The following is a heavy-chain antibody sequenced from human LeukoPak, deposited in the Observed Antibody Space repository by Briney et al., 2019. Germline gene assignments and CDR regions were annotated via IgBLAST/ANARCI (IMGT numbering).Heavy chain of an antibody. CDR1: GYTLTELS. J-gene: IGHJ5*02. CDR3: ASRYRLRGWFDP. CDR2: FDPEDGET. D-gene: IGHD3-16*02. V-gene: IGHV1-24*01. Sequence: ASVKDSCKVSGYTLTELSMHWVRQAPGKGLEWMGGFDPEDGETIYAQKFQGRVTMTEDTSTDTAYMELSSLRSEDTAVYYCASRYRLRGWFDPWGQGTLVTVSS.